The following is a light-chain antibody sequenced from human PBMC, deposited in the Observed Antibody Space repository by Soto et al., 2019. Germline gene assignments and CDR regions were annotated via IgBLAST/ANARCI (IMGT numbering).Light chain of an antibody. Sequence: EIVLTQSPGTLSLSPGERATLSCRASQSVDSSYLAWYQQKPGQAPRLLIHGASSRAAGIPDRFSGSGSGTDFTLTISSLEPEDFVVYYCQQYGSSWMYTFGQGTKLEMK. CDR3: QQYGSSWMYT. CDR2: GAS. V-gene: IGKV3-20*01. CDR1: QSVDSSY. J-gene: IGKJ2*01.